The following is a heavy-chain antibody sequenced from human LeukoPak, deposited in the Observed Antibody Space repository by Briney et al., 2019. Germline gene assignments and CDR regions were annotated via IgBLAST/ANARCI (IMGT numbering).Heavy chain of an antibody. J-gene: IGHJ4*02. CDR2: TYSGGST. Sequence: GGSLRLSCAASGFTVSSNYMSWVRQAPGKGLEWVSVTYSGGSTYYADSVKGRFTISRDNSKNTLFLHMNSLRAEDTAVYYCARAIVGATGFDYWGQGTLVTVSS. CDR3: ARAIVGATGFDY. CDR1: GFTVSSNY. D-gene: IGHD1-26*01. V-gene: IGHV3-53*01.